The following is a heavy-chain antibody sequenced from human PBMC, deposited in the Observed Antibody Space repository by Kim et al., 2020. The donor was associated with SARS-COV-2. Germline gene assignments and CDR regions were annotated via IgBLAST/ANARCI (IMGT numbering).Heavy chain of an antibody. CDR3: ARTLRSPNSGGWFDP. CDR2: INHSGST. Sequence: SETLSLTCAVYGGSFSGYYWSWIRQPPGKGLEWIGEINHSGSTNYNPSLKSRVTISVDTSKNQFSLKLSSVTAADTAVYYCARTLRSPNSGGWFDPWGQGTLVTVSS. CDR1: GGSFSGYY. V-gene: IGHV4-34*01. J-gene: IGHJ5*02. D-gene: IGHD7-27*01.